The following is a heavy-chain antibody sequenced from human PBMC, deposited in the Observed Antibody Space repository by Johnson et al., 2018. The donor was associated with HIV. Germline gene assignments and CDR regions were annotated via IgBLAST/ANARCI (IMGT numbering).Heavy chain of an antibody. CDR3: ARDNVFIGAPNERAFDI. D-gene: IGHD1-26*01. CDR2: ISYDGSNK. CDR1: GISFSSFG. V-gene: IGHV3-30*19. J-gene: IGHJ3*02. Sequence: QVQPVESGGGVVQPGGSLRLSCVASGISFSSFGMHWVRQAPGKGLEWVAVISYDGSNKYYADSVKGRFTISRDNSKNTLYLQMNSLRAEDTALYYCARDNVFIGAPNERAFDIWGQGTMVTVSS.